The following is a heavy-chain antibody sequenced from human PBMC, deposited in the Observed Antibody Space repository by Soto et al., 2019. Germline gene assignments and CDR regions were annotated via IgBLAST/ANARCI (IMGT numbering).Heavy chain of an antibody. CDR1: DSPISNYY. V-gene: IGHV4-59*08. CDR2: IYYTGTT. CDR3: ARHAVHSSGFTDY. J-gene: IGHJ4*02. D-gene: IGHD6-19*01. Sequence: SETLSLTCTVSDSPISNYYWGLFRQPPGLGLEWVGYIYYTGTTTYNPSLRSRVAISLDASKSQFSLKLRSVTAADTAVYYCARHAVHSSGFTDYWGQETLVTVSS.